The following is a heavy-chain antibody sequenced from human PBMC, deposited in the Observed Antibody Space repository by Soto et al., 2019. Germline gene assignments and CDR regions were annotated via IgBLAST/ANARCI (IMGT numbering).Heavy chain of an antibody. CDR1: GFTFSNYA. Sequence: GGSLRLSCAASGFTFSNYAMHWVRQAPGKGLEWVAVVSYDGGSEYYADSVRGRFIISRDTSRNTLYLQMSSLRPEDSAVYYCSRFWGPMAALVDDFWGQGTPVTVSS. CDR3: SRFWGPMAALVDDF. V-gene: IGHV3-30*03. J-gene: IGHJ4*02. CDR2: VSYDGGSE. D-gene: IGHD3-16*01.